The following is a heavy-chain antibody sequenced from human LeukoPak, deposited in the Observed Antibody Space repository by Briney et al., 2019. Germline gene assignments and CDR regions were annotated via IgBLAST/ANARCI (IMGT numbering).Heavy chain of an antibody. D-gene: IGHD4-17*01. Sequence: SETLSLTCAVSGDSMSSGGFSWSWIRQPPGRGLEWIAYIYYRGSTNYNPSLKSRVNISVDTSKNQFSLKLNSVTAADTAVYYCARVPYDYGDYHDAFDIWGQGTMVTVSS. CDR3: ARVPYDYGDYHDAFDI. V-gene: IGHV4-30-4*07. J-gene: IGHJ3*02. CDR1: GDSMSSGGFS. CDR2: IYYRGST.